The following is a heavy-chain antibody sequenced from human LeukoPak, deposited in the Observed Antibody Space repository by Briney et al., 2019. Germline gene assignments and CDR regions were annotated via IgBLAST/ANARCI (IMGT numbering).Heavy chain of an antibody. J-gene: IGHJ4*02. Sequence: GGSLRLSCEASGFTFSNYAMSWVRQAPGMGLEWVAAITRSGGDTYYADSVKGRFTIFRDNSKNTLSLQMNSLRAEDKAVYYCAKADYSDFAFDYWGQGTLVTVSS. V-gene: IGHV3-23*01. CDR3: AKADYSDFAFDY. D-gene: IGHD4-11*01. CDR2: ITRSGGDT. CDR1: GFTFSNYA.